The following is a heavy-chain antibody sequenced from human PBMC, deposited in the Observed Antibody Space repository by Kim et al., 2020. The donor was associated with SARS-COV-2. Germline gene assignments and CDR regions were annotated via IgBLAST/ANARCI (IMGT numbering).Heavy chain of an antibody. CDR3: ARGGTYCSSTSCYGRADWFDP. Sequence: SETLSLTCTVSGGSISSYYWSWIRQPPGKGLEWIGYIYYSGSTNYNPSLKSRVTISVDTSKNQFSLKLSSVTAADTAVYYCARGGTYCSSTSCYGRADWFDPWGQGTLVTVSS. J-gene: IGHJ5*02. D-gene: IGHD2-2*01. V-gene: IGHV4-59*13. CDR2: IYYSGST. CDR1: GGSISSYY.